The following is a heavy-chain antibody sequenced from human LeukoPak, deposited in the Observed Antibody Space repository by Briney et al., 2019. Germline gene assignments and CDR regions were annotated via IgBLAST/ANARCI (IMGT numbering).Heavy chain of an antibody. CDR2: ISDSGGST. CDR3: AKRGVVIRVILVGFHKQAYYFDS. V-gene: IGHV3-23*01. D-gene: IGHD3-10*01. J-gene: IGHJ4*02. CDR1: GITLSNYG. Sequence: GGSLRLSCAVSGITLSNYGMSWVRQAPGKGLEWVAGISDSGGSTNYADSVKGRFTISRDNANNTLYLQMNSLRAEDTAVYFCAKRGVVIRVILVGFHKQAYYFDSWGQGALVTVSS.